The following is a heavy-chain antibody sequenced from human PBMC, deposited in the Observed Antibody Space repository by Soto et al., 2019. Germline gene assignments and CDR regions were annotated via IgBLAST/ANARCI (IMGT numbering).Heavy chain of an antibody. Sequence: PGESLKISCKGSGYNFANFWIGWVRQMPGKGVEWMGMIFPGDSDTKNSPSLEGQITMSVDKSDSSAYPQWRSLKASDTAIYYCAAGYSTGLDAFDIWGQGTMVTVSS. CDR1: GYNFANFW. CDR2: IFPGDSDT. V-gene: IGHV5-51*01. D-gene: IGHD2-8*02. J-gene: IGHJ3*02. CDR3: AAGYSTGLDAFDI.